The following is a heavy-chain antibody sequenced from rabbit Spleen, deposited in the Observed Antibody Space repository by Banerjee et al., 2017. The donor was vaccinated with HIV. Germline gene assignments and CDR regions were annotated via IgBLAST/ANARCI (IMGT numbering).Heavy chain of an antibody. CDR3: ARDAGTSFSTYGMDL. Sequence: QSLEESGGDLVKPGASLTLTCTASGFSFSSSSYMCWVRQAPGKGLEWIGYIATDSSGSTYYANWAKGRFTISKTSSTTVALQMTSLTVADSATYFCARDAGTSFSTYGMDLWGQGTLVTVS. J-gene: IGHJ6*01. D-gene: IGHD8-1*01. CDR1: GFSFSSSSY. V-gene: IGHV1S40*01. CDR2: IATDSSGST.